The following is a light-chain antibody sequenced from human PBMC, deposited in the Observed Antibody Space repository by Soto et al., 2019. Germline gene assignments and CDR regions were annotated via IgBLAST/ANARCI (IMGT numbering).Light chain of an antibody. CDR1: QSVSSN. V-gene: IGKV3-15*01. CDR2: RAS. Sequence: EIVITQSPTTLSVSPGERATLSCRASQSVSSNVAWYQQRPGQAPRLLIYRASTRATGIPGRFSGSGSGTEFTLTISSLQSEDFAVYYCQQYHNLWTFGQGTKVDIK. CDR3: QQYHNLWT. J-gene: IGKJ1*01.